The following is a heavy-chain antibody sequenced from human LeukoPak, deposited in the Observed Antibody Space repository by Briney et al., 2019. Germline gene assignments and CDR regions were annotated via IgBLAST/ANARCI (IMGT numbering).Heavy chain of an antibody. D-gene: IGHD6-13*01. Sequence: GGSLRLSCVASGFIFSDSHMSWIRQAPGKGLEWVSYIDAGRNTIYYADSVKGRFTVSRGNAKNSLYLQMNSLRAEDTAVYYCASLSFSSSWYPDYWGQGTLVTVSS. CDR3: ASLSFSSSWYPDY. J-gene: IGHJ4*02. CDR2: IDAGRNTI. V-gene: IGHV3-11*04. CDR1: GFIFSDSH.